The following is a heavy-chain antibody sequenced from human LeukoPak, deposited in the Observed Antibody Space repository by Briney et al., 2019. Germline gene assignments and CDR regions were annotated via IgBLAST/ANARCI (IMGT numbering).Heavy chain of an antibody. Sequence: SETLSLTCTVSGGSISSSSYYWSWIRQPPGKGLEWIGYIYYSGSTNYNPSLKSRVTISVDTSKNQFSLKLSSVTAADTAVYYCAQQLIPNWFDPWGQGTLVTVSS. CDR2: IYYSGST. V-gene: IGHV4-61*01. J-gene: IGHJ5*02. CDR1: GGSISSSSYY. CDR3: AQQLIPNWFDP. D-gene: IGHD6-13*01.